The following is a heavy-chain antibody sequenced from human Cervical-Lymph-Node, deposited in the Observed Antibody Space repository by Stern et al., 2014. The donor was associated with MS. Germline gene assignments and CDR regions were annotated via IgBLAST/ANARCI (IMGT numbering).Heavy chain of an antibody. CDR1: GFTFSSYG. CDR2: IWYDGSNK. J-gene: IGHJ4*02. Sequence: VHLVESGGGVVQPGRSLRLSCAASGFTFSSYGMHWVRQAPGKGLEWVAVIWYDGSNKYYADSVKGRFTISRDNSKNTLYLQMNSLRAEDTAVYYCARDKRRSSFFVGYWGQGTLVTVSS. CDR3: ARDKRRSSFFVGY. V-gene: IGHV3-33*01. D-gene: IGHD6-6*01.